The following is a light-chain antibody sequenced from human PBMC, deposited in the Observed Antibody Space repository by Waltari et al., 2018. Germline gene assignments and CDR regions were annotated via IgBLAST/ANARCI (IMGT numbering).Light chain of an antibody. CDR3: QVWDITSDHFV. J-gene: IGLJ1*01. V-gene: IGLV3-21*02. Sequence: SYVLTQPPSVSVAPGQTARITCGGKQIRSKSVHWYQQKPGQAPVLVVEDNSDRPSGSPERFSGSNSGNTATLTISRVEAGDEADYYCQVWDITSDHFVFGTGTKVTVL. CDR2: DNS. CDR1: QIRSKS.